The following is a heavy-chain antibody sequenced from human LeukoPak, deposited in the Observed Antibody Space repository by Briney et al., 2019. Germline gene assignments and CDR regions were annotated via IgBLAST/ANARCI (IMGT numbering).Heavy chain of an antibody. CDR3: AKMKGHPLPKYYMDV. CDR2: ISADGAT. Sequence: LGGSLRLSCIVSGFTVSTTLMDWVRQAPGKGPEWVSLISADGATVYADSVKGRFTISRDNSKNTLYLEMNSLRAEDTAIYYCAKMKGHPLPKYYMDVWGQGTTVTVSS. J-gene: IGHJ6*01. V-gene: IGHV3-53*01. CDR1: GFTVSTTL. D-gene: IGHD1-26*01.